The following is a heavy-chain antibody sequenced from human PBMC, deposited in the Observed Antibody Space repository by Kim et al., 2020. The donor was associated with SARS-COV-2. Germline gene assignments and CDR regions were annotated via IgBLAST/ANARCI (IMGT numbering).Heavy chain of an antibody. Sequence: SVKVSCKASGFTFTSSAMQWVRQARGQRLEWIGWIVVGSGNTNYAQKFQERVTITRDMSTSTAYMELSSLRSEDTAVYYCAAAPSLWDYSNYRLGFDYWGQGTLVTVSS. D-gene: IGHD4-4*01. J-gene: IGHJ4*02. CDR3: AAAPSLWDYSNYRLGFDY. CDR1: GFTFTSSA. V-gene: IGHV1-58*02. CDR2: IVVGSGNT.